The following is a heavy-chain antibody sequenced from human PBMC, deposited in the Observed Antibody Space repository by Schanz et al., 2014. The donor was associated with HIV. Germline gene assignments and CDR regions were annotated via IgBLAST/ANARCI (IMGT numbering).Heavy chain of an antibody. Sequence: QVQLVESGGGVVQPGRSLRLSCAASGFTFSTYGMHWVRQGPGKGLEWVAGMSHDGFSKYFADSVKGRFAISREDSKNTVHLQMDSLRPEDTAVYYCAREGESSGRAGHFDPWGQGAMVTVSS. J-gene: IGHJ3*01. CDR3: AREGESSGRAGHFDP. CDR2: MSHDGFSK. CDR1: GFTFSTYG. V-gene: IGHV3-30*03. D-gene: IGHD6-19*01.